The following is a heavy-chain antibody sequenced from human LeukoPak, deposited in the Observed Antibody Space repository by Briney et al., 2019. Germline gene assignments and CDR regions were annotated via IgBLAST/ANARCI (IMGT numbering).Heavy chain of an antibody. CDR2: TVGSGPDT. J-gene: IGHJ4*02. CDR3: TKAPLRSCTGAFCYPFDY. D-gene: IGHD2-8*02. Sequence: QPGGSLRLSCATSGFSFSSYAMSWVRQALGKGLEWVSATVGSGPDTYHADSVKGRFTVSRDNSRNTLYLQMNSLRVEDTAVYYCTKAPLRSCTGAFCYPFDYWGQGTLVTVSS. V-gene: IGHV3-23*01. CDR1: GFSFSSYA.